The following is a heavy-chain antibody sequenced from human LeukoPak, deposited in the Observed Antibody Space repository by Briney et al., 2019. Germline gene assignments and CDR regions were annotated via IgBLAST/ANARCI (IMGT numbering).Heavy chain of an antibody. J-gene: IGHJ4*02. V-gene: IGHV3-9*01. Sequence: GGSLRLSCAASGFTFDGYAMHWVRQAPGKGLEWVSGISWDSGAIGYADSVKGRFTISRDNAKNSLYLQMDSLRAEDTALYYCAKYYGGNHWFDYWGQGTLVTVSS. CDR3: AKYYGGNHWFDY. CDR1: GFTFDGYA. D-gene: IGHD4-23*01. CDR2: ISWDSGAI.